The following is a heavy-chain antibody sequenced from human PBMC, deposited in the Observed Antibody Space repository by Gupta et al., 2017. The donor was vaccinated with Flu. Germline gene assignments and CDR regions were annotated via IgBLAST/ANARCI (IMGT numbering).Heavy chain of an antibody. CDR3: SSPTGLLDS. CDR1: GGTFSGFA. CDR2: IIAASVIT. J-gene: IGHJ5*01. Sequence: SGGTFSGFAVSWVRRTPGQGLEWMGSIIAASVITSYAQSFHDRVRLSADESATAVYMELSSLRVDDTAIYYGSSPTGLLDSCGEGTLVTVS. D-gene: IGHD1-1*01. V-gene: IGHV1-69*01.